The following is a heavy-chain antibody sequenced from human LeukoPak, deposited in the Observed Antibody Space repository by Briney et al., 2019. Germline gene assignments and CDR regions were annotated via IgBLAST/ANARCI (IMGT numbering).Heavy chain of an antibody. J-gene: IGHJ5*02. V-gene: IGHV1-2*06. CDR2: INPNSGGT. CDR1: GYTFTGYY. D-gene: IGHD3-22*01. CDR3: ARVYYYDSSGLGGWFDP. Sequence: ASVKVSCKASGYTFTGYYVHWVRQAPGQGLEWMGRINPNSGGTNYAQRFQGRVTMTRDTSISTAYMELSRLRSDDTAVYYCARVYYYDSSGLGGWFDPWGQGTLVTVSS.